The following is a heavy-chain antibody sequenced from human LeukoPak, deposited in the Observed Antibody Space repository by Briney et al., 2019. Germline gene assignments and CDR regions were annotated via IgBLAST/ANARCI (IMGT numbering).Heavy chain of an antibody. V-gene: IGHV4-38-2*01. J-gene: IGHJ4*02. CDR2: IYHSGST. Sequence: PSETLSLXCAVSGYSTSSGYYWGWIQQPPGKGLEWIGSIYHSGSTYYNPSLKSRVTISVDTSKNQFSLKLSSVTAADTAVYYCARHGDYYDFDYWGRGTLVTVSS. CDR3: ARHGDYYDFDY. D-gene: IGHD3-22*01. CDR1: GYSTSSGYY.